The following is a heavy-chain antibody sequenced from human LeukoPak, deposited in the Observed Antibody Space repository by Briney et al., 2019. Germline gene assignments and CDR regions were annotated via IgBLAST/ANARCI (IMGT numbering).Heavy chain of an antibody. V-gene: IGHV1-69*13. CDR1: GGTFSSYA. J-gene: IGHJ4*02. CDR2: IIPIFGTA. CDR3: ARGRMTTVTPLGY. Sequence: SVKVSCKASGGTFSSYAISWGRQAPGQGREWMGGIIPIFGTANYAQKFQGRVTITADESTSTAYMELSSLRSEDTAVYYCARGRMTTVTPLGYWGQGTLVTVSS. D-gene: IGHD4-11*01.